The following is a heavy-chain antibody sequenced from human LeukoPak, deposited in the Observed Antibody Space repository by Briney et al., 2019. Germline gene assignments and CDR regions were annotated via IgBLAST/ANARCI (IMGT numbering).Heavy chain of an antibody. J-gene: IGHJ4*02. V-gene: IGHV4-30-2*01. D-gene: IGHD3-10*01. Sequence: SQTLSLTCAVSGGSLSSGGYSWSWIRQPPGKGLEWIGYIYHSGSTYYNPSLKSRVTISVDRSKNQFSLKLSSVTAADTAVYYCARGVRGAIDYWGQGTLGTVSS. CDR1: GGSLSSGGYS. CDR2: IYHSGST. CDR3: ARGVRGAIDY.